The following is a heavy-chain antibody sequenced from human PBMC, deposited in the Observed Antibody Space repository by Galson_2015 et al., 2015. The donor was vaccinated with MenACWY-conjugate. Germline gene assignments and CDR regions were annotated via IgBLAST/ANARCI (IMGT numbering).Heavy chain of an antibody. J-gene: IGHJ4*02. CDR3: FAINSGTDF. Sequence: SLRLSCAASGFKFNTYGMHWVRQAPGTGLEWIAFIWSDGSSHYYADSVKGRFTISRHTSTTLAYLQINSLRAEDTAMYHCFAINSGTDFWGQGTLVTVSS. CDR1: GFKFNTYG. D-gene: IGHD1-26*01. CDR2: IWSDGSSH. V-gene: IGHV3-33*01.